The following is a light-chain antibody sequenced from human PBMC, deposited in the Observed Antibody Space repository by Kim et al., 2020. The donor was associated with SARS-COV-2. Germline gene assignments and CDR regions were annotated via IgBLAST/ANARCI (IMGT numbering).Light chain of an antibody. CDR3: QQYNNWPPLT. Sequence: PGERATLPCRALQSVSSNLAWYQQKPGQAPRLLIYGASTRATGIPARFSGSGSGTEFTLTISSLQSEDFAVYYCQQYNNWPPLTFGGGTKVDIK. CDR2: GAS. CDR1: QSVSSN. V-gene: IGKV3-15*01. J-gene: IGKJ4*01.